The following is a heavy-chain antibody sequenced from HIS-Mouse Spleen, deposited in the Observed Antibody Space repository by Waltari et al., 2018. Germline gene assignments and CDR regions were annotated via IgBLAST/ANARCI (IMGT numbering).Heavy chain of an antibody. V-gene: IGHV4-39*07. CDR2: INYSGRT. J-gene: IGHJ2*01. CDR3: AREIPYSSSWYDWYFDL. D-gene: IGHD6-13*01. CDR1: GGSISSSSYY. Sequence: QLQLQESGPGLVKPSETLSLTCTVSGGSISSSSYYWGWIRQPPGKGLAWIGSINYSGRTHYDPSLKSRVTISVDTSKNQFSLKLSSVTAADTAVYYCAREIPYSSSWYDWYFDLWGRGTLVTVSS.